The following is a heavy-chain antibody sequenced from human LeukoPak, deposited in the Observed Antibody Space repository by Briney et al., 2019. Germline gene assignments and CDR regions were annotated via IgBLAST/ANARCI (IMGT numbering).Heavy chain of an antibody. V-gene: IGHV4-30-4*08. CDR1: GGSISSGDYY. CDR3: ARSRGDYDFWSGYFDY. CDR2: IYYSGST. J-gene: IGHJ4*02. D-gene: IGHD3-3*01. Sequence: SQTLSLTCTVSGGSISSGDYYWSWIRQPPGKCLEWIGYIYYSGSTNYNPSLKSRVTISVDTSKNQSSLKLSSVTAADTAVYSCARSRGDYDFWSGYFDYWGQGTLVTVSS.